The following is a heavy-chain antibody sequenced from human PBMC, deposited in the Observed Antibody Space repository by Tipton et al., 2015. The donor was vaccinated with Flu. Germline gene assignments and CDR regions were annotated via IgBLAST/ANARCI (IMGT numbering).Heavy chain of an antibody. CDR3: ARGGRDFDWSD. CDR1: GDSIKSEGSY. D-gene: IGHD3-9*01. CDR2: IFYTAST. Sequence: LRLSCTVSGDSIKSEGSYWTWIRQHPGRGLEFIGYIFYTASTYYNPSLKSRVTISMDAFKNQFSLKVTSTTAADAAVYYCARGGRDFDWSDWGQGTLATVSS. V-gene: IGHV4-31*03. J-gene: IGHJ4*02.